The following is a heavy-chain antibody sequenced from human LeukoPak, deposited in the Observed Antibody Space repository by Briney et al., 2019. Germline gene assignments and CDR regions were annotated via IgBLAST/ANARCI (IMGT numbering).Heavy chain of an antibody. J-gene: IGHJ4*02. CDR1: GYTFPSYF. CDR3: ARTAARRFDY. D-gene: IGHD6-6*01. CDR2: LNPTGGST. V-gene: IGHV1-46*01. Sequence: GASVKVSCKASGYTFPSYFMHWVRQAPGQGLEWMGILNPTGGSTTYAQKFQGRVTMTRDTSTSTVYMELSSLRSDDTAVYYCARTAARRFDYWGQGTLVTVSS.